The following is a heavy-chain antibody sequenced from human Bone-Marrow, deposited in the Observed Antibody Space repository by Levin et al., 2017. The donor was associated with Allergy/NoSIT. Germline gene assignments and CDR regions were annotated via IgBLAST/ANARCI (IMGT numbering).Heavy chain of an antibody. V-gene: IGHV3-23*01. CDR3: AKDRGSSRSTRRFDS. D-gene: IGHD6-13*01. Sequence: GGSLRLSCAASGFTISNYVMTWVRRAPGRGLEWIASIVDRDATTSYTDSVKGRFLISRDNARNILYLQMLILRDVDTATYYCAKDRGSSRSTRRFDSWGRGTLVTVSS. J-gene: IGHJ4*02. CDR2: IVDRDATT. CDR1: GFTISNYV.